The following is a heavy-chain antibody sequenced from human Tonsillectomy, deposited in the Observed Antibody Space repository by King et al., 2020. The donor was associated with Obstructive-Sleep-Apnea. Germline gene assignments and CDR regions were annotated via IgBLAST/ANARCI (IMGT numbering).Heavy chain of an antibody. CDR3: ARGSGAADVNWFDP. Sequence: QVQLQQWGAGLLKPSETLSLTCAVYGGSFSDYYWSWIRQPPGKGLEWIGEISHSGSTNYNPSLKSRVTISVDMSKNQFSLKLNSVTAADTAVYYCARGSGAADVNWFDPWGQGALVTVSS. CDR2: ISHSGST. D-gene: IGHD6-13*01. V-gene: IGHV4-34*01. J-gene: IGHJ5*02. CDR1: GGSFSDYY.